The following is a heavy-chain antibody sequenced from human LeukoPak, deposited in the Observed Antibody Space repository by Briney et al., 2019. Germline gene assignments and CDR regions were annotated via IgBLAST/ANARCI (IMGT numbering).Heavy chain of an antibody. CDR1: GYTFTSYD. Sequence: EASVKVSCKASGYTFTSYDINWVRQATGQGLEWMGWMNPTSANTGYAQRFQGRVTMTTDTSTSTAYMELRSLRSDDTAVYYCARGGISYCSGGSCLVYWGQGTLVTVSS. CDR2: MNPTSANT. V-gene: IGHV1-8*01. D-gene: IGHD2-15*01. CDR3: ARGGISYCSGGSCLVY. J-gene: IGHJ4*02.